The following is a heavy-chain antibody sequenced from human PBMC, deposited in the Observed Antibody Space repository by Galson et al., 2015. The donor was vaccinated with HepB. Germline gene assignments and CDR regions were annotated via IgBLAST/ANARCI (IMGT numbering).Heavy chain of an antibody. CDR3: ASTLPLDFWSGRGNYYYYMDV. J-gene: IGHJ6*03. Sequence: SVKVSCKASGYTFTSYYMHWVRQAPGQGLEWMGIINPSGGSTSYAQKFQGRVTMTRDTSTSTVYVELSSLRSEDTAVYYCASTLPLDFWSGRGNYYYYMDVWGKGTTVTVSS. D-gene: IGHD3-3*01. CDR2: INPSGGST. V-gene: IGHV1-46*01. CDR1: GYTFTSYY.